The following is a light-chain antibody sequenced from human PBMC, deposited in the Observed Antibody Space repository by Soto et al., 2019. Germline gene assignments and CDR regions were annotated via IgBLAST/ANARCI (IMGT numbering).Light chain of an antibody. V-gene: IGKV3-20*01. CDR2: GAS. J-gene: IGKJ3*01. CDR3: QQYGSSPFT. CDR1: QSVSSSY. Sequence: EIVLTQSPGTLSLSPGERATLSCRASQSVSSSYLAWYQQKPGQTPRLLFYGASSRATGIPDRFSGSGSGTDFTLTIIRLEPEDFAVYYCQQYGSSPFTFGHGTKVDIK.